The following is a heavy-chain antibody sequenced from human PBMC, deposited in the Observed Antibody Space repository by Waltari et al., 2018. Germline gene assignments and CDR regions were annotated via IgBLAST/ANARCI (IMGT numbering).Heavy chain of an antibody. D-gene: IGHD1-1*01. V-gene: IGHV3-74*01. Sequence: EVQLVESGGGLVQPGGSLRLSCVASGFTFSNFWMHWGHQAPGKGLVWGERIKSDGRSARYADSVKGRFVVSRDNAKNTLYLEINSLGAEDTAVYYCARGGDDDNWYPGFFDSWGQGTLVTVSS. CDR2: IKSDGRSA. CDR3: ARGGDDDNWYPGFFDS. J-gene: IGHJ4*02. CDR1: GFTFSNFW.